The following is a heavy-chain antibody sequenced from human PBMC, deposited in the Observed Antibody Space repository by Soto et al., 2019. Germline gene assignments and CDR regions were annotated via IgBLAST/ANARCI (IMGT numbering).Heavy chain of an antibody. CDR2: IYNSGQT. J-gene: IGHJ5*02. Sequence: NPSETLSLTCTVSGDSMSSSLYFWGWIRQPPGKGLEWIGNIYNSGQTYYNPSLKSRVSISVDTSKNQFSLKLSSVTAADTAVYYCARRQRGPAAILWSRKGGWFDPWGQGTLVTVSS. V-gene: IGHV4-39*01. CDR3: ARRQRGPAAILWSRKGGWFDP. CDR1: GDSMSSSLYF. D-gene: IGHD2-2*01.